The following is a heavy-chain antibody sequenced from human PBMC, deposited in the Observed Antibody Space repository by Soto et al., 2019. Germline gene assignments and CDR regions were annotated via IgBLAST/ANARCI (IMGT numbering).Heavy chain of an antibody. J-gene: IGHJ3*02. CDR2: ISAYNGNT. V-gene: IGHV1-18*01. CDR1: GYTFTSYG. CDR3: ARDPGIAVASIGSFDI. D-gene: IGHD6-19*01. Sequence: ASVKVSCKASGYTFTSYGISWVRQAPGQGLEWMGWISAYNGNTNYAQKLQGRATMTTDTSTSTAYMELRSLRSDDTAVYYCARDPGIAVASIGSFDIWGQGTMVTVAS.